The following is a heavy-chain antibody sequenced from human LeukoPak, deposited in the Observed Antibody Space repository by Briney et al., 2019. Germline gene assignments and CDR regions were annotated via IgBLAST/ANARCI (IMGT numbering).Heavy chain of an antibody. D-gene: IGHD6-13*01. V-gene: IGHV3-30*01. CDR2: ISYDGSNK. CDR3: ARGRIAAAGTLFDY. J-gene: IGHJ4*02. Sequence: GGSLRLSCAAPGFTFSSYAMHWVRQAPGKGLEWVAVISYDGSNKYYADSVKGRFTISRDNSKNTLYLQMNSLRAEDTAVYYCARGRIAAAGTLFDYWGQGTLVTVSS. CDR1: GFTFSSYA.